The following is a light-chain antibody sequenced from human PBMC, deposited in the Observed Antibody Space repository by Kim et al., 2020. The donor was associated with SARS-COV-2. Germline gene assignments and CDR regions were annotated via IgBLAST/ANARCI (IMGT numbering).Light chain of an antibody. J-gene: IGKJ4*01. CDR3: QKYNSARSLT. Sequence: SVGDRVTITGRASQGISNYLAWYQQKPGKVPKLLIYAASTLQSGVPSRFSGSGSGTDFTLTISSLQPEDVATYYCQKYNSARSLTFGGGTKVDIK. CDR2: AAS. CDR1: QGISNY. V-gene: IGKV1-27*01.